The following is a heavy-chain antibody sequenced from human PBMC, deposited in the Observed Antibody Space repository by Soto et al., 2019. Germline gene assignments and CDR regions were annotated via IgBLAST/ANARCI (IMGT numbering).Heavy chain of an antibody. Sequence: SETLSLTCAVFGGSFSGYYWSWIRQPPGKGLEWIGEINHSGSTNYNPSLKSRVTISVDTSKNQFSLKLTSVTAADTAVYYCARDKITGLFDYWGQGTQVTVSS. J-gene: IGHJ4*02. V-gene: IGHV4-34*01. D-gene: IGHD2-8*02. CDR2: INHSGST. CDR3: ARDKITGLFDY. CDR1: GGSFSGYY.